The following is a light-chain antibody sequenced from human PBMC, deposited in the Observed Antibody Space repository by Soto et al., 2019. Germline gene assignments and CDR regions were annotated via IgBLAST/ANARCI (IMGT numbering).Light chain of an antibody. CDR3: QQYENLPT. Sequence: DIQMTQSPSTLSASVGYRVTITVRASQTISSWLAWYQQKPGKAPKRLIYTASSLQSGVPSRFSGSGSGTEFTLTISSLQPEDIATYYCQQYENLPTFGQGTRLEIK. J-gene: IGKJ5*01. CDR2: TAS. V-gene: IGKV1-5*01. CDR1: QTISSW.